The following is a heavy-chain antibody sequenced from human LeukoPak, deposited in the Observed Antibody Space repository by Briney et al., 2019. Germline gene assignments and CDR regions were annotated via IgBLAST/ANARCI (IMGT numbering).Heavy chain of an antibody. V-gene: IGHV3-23*01. CDR2: ISGIVGSA. J-gene: IGHJ3*02. Sequence: GGSVRLSCAASGCTFSSYAMSWVRQAPGQGLEWVSGISGIVGSAYYAESVKGRVTISRDNSKNTLYLEMNSLRAEGTAVYYCAKAADSAYTDAFDIWGQATMVTVSS. CDR3: AKAADSAYTDAFDI. D-gene: IGHD2-15*01. CDR1: GCTFSSYA.